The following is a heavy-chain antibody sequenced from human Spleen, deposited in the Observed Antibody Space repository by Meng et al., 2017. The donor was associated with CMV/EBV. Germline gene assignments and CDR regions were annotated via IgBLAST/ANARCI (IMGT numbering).Heavy chain of an antibody. CDR2: INHSGST. CDR3: ARPRYTTSSPFDD. Sequence: SETLSLTSDVYGGSFSGYYWSWIRQPPGKGLEWIGEINHSGSTNYNPSLKSRVTISVDTSKNQFSLKLSSVTAADTAVYYCARPRYTTSSPFDDWGQGTLVTVSS. J-gene: IGHJ4*02. D-gene: IGHD6-6*01. CDR1: GGSFSGYY. V-gene: IGHV4-34*01.